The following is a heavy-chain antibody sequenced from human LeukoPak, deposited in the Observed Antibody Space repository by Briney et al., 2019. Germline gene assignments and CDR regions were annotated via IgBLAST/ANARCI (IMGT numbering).Heavy chain of an antibody. J-gene: IGHJ4*02. D-gene: IGHD3-10*01. CDR2: ISGSGGST. CDR3: AKDFLFGYYGSGSYYNHFDY. V-gene: IGHV3-23*01. Sequence: GGSLRLSCAASGFTFSSYAMSWVRQAPGKGLEWVSAISGSGGSTYYADSVKGRFTISRDNSKKTLYLQMNSLRAEDTAVYYCAKDFLFGYYGSGSYYNHFDYWGQGTLVTVSS. CDR1: GFTFSSYA.